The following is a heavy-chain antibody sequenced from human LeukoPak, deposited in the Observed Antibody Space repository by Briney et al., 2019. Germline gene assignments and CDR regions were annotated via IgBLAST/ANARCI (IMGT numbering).Heavy chain of an antibody. D-gene: IGHD1-14*01. CDR2: INPSGGST. CDR1: GYTFTSYY. Sequence: GASVKVSCKASGYTFTSYYMHWVRQAPGQGLEWMGIINPSGGSTSYAQKFQGRVTMTRDTSTSTVYMELSSLRSEDTAVYYCTRDLGPYNQDYWGQGTLVTVSS. CDR3: TRDLGPYNQDY. J-gene: IGHJ4*02. V-gene: IGHV1-46*01.